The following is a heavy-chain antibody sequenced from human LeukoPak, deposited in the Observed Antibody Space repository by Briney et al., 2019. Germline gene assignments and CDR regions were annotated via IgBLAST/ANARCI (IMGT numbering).Heavy chain of an antibody. CDR3: ARERGVVVPAAAFDY. D-gene: IGHD2-2*01. CDR1: GFTFSSYA. J-gene: IGHJ4*02. Sequence: PGGSLRLSCAVSGFTFSSYAMIWVRQAPGKGLEWVSSISSSSSYIYYADSVKGRFTISRDNAKNSLYLQMNSLRAEDTAVYYCARERGVVVPAAAFDYWGQGTLVTVSS. CDR2: ISSSSSYI. V-gene: IGHV3-21*01.